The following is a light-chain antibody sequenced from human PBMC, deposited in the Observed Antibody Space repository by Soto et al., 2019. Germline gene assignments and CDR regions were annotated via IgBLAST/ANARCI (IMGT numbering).Light chain of an antibody. Sequence: ENVLTQSPGTLSLSPGERGTLSCGCNQSFTSNYLAWYQQKPGQAPRLLIYGASRRATGIPDRFIGSGSGTDFTLTISRLEPEDFAVYYCQHYITSLTTFGQGTKVDIK. V-gene: IGKV3-20*01. CDR3: QHYITSLTT. CDR1: QSFTSNY. CDR2: GAS. J-gene: IGKJ1*01.